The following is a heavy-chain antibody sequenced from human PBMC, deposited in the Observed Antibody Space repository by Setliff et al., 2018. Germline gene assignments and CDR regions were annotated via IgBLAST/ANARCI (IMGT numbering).Heavy chain of an antibody. CDR2: IKNKNEGETR. D-gene: IGHD1-1*01. Sequence: RGSLRLSCTTYNVPFSAAWMSWVRRGPGKGLEWVGRIKNKNEGETRDYSAPVKGRFTVSRDDSKNTLYLHMSSLRSEDTGIYYCTSTTLDFWGPGTLVTVSS. J-gene: IGHJ4*02. CDR1: NVPFSAAW. CDR3: TSTTLDF. V-gene: IGHV3-15*05.